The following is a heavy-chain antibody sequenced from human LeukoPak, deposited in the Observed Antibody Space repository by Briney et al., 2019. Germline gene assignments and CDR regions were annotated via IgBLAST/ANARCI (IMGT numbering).Heavy chain of an antibody. J-gene: IGHJ4*02. CDR2: ISGSGGST. CDR3: AKDRKWPPGYFDY. V-gene: IGHV3-23*01. D-gene: IGHD5-12*01. Sequence: GGSLRLSCAASGFTFSSYAMSWVRQAPGKGLEGVSAISGSGGSTYYADSVKGRFTISRDNSKNTLYLQMNSLRAEDTAVYYCAKDRKWPPGYFDYWGQGTLVTVSS. CDR1: GFTFSSYA.